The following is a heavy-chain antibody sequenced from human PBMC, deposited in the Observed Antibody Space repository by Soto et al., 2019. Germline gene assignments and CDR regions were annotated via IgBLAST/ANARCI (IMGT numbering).Heavy chain of an antibody. CDR3: ARDPSGYDLPAY. D-gene: IGHD5-12*01. Sequence: QVQLVQSGAEVKKPGSSVKVSCKASGGTFSSYTISWVRQAPGQGLEWMGRIIPILGIANYAQRFQGRVPITADKSTSTAYMELSSLISEDTAVYYCARDPSGYDLPAYWGQGTLVTVSS. CDR1: GGTFSSYT. J-gene: IGHJ4*02. CDR2: IIPILGIA. V-gene: IGHV1-69*08.